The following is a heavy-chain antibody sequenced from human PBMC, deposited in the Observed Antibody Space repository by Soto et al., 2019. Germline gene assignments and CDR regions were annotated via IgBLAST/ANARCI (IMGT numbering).Heavy chain of an antibody. CDR2: IVVGSGNT. CDR3: AVHKWLVQPPDAFDI. D-gene: IGHD6-19*01. V-gene: IGHV1-58*01. CDR1: GFTFTSSA. J-gene: IGHJ3*02. Sequence: SVKVSCKASGFTFTSSAVQWVRQAWGQRLEWIGLIVVGSGNTNYAQKFQERVTITRDMSTSTAYMELSSLRSEDTAVYYCAVHKWLVQPPDAFDIWGQGTMVTVSS.